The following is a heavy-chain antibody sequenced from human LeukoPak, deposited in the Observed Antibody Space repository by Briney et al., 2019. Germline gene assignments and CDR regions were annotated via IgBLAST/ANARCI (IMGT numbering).Heavy chain of an antibody. CDR3: ARVGNWNWFDP. V-gene: IGHV3-21*01. CDR1: GFTFSSYS. D-gene: IGHD1-1*01. Sequence: GGSLRLSCAASGFTFSSYSMNWVRQAPGKGLEWVSSISSSSSYIYYADSVKGRFTISRDNAKNSLYLQMNSLRAEDTAVYYCARVGNWNWFDPWGQGTLVTVSS. J-gene: IGHJ5*02. CDR2: ISSSSSYI.